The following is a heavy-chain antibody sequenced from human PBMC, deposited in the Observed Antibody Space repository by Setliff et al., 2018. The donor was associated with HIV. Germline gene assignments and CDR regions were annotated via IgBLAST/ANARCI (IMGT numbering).Heavy chain of an antibody. CDR2: IYTSGNT. Sequence: PSETLSLTCTVSGGSISISDWSWIRQPPGKGLEWIGCIYTSGNTNYDPSLKSRVTISVDTSKNQFSLKLASVTAADMAVYFCARRSDWFDPWGQGTLVTVSS. V-gene: IGHV4-4*09. CDR3: ARRSDWFDP. J-gene: IGHJ5*02. CDR1: GGSISISD.